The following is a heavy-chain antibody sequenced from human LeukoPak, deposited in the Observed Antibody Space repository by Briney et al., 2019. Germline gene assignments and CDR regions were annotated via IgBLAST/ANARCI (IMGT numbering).Heavy chain of an antibody. V-gene: IGHV4-39*07. D-gene: IGHD6-19*01. CDR2: IYYSGST. J-gene: IGHJ6*03. Sequence: SETLSLTCTVSGGSISSSSYYWGWIRQPPGKGLEWIGSIYYSGSTYYNPSLKSRVTISVDTSKNQFSLKLSSVTAADTAVYYCARSVAGGYYYYYYMGVWGKGTTVTISS. CDR3: ARSVAGGYYYYYYMGV. CDR1: GGSISSSSYY.